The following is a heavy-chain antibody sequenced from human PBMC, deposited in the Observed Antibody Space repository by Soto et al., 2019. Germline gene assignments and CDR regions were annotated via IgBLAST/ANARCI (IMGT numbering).Heavy chain of an antibody. V-gene: IGHV3-30*18. Sequence: PGGSLRLSCAASGFTFSSYSMNWARQAPGKGLEWVAVISYDGSNKYYADSVKGRFTISRDNSKNTLYLQVNSLRAEDTAVYYCAKGVFYYDSRALDYWGQGTLVTVSS. D-gene: IGHD3-22*01. CDR3: AKGVFYYDSRALDY. CDR2: ISYDGSNK. J-gene: IGHJ4*02. CDR1: GFTFSSYS.